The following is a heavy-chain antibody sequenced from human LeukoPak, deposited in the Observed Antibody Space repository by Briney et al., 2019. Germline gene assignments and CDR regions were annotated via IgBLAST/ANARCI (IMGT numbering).Heavy chain of an antibody. V-gene: IGHV3-64*01. D-gene: IGHD3-3*01. CDR3: ARGQFLEWLLQDY. CDR1: GFTFGDHA. J-gene: IGHJ4*02. CDR2: ISSNGGST. Sequence: GRSLRLSCTGSGFTFGDHAMSWVRQAPGKGLEYVSAISSNGGSTYYANSVKGRFTISRDNSKNTLYLQMGSLRAEDMAVYYCARGQFLEWLLQDYWGQGTLVTVSS.